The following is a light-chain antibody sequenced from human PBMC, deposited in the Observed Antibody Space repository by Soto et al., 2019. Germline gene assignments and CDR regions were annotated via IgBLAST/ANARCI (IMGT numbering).Light chain of an antibody. J-gene: IGLJ2*01. V-gene: IGLV1-40*01. CDR2: GNR. CDR1: SSNIGAGYD. CDR3: QSYDSSLTAVV. Sequence: QSVLTQPPSVSGAPGQRVTISCTGSSSNIGAGYDVHWYQQLPGTAPKLHIYGNRNRPSGVPDRFSGSESDTSASLAITGLQAEDEADYYCQSYDSSLTAVVFGGGTKVTVL.